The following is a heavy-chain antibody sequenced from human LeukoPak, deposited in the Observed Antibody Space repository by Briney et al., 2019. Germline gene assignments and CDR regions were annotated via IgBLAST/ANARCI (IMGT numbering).Heavy chain of an antibody. D-gene: IGHD6-6*01. CDR1: GFTFSSYA. J-gene: IGHJ4*02. Sequence: HTGGSLRLSCAASGFTFSSYAMSWVRQAPGKGLEWVSAISGSGGSTYYADSVKGRFTISRDNSKNTLYLQMNSLRAEDTAVYYCAKPHPYSSSATPLFDYWGQGTLVTVSS. CDR3: AKPHPYSSSATPLFDY. V-gene: IGHV3-23*01. CDR2: ISGSGGST.